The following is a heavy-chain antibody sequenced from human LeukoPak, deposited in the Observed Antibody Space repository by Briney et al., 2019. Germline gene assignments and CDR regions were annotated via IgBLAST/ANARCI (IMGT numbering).Heavy chain of an antibody. D-gene: IGHD7-27*01. V-gene: IGHV4-34*01. CDR1: GGSFSGYY. CDR2: INHSGST. Sequence: PSETLSLTCAVYGGSFSGYYWSWIRQPPGKGLEWIGEINHSGSTNYNPSLKSRVTISVDTSKNQFSLKLSSVTAADTAVYYCARGPGDESVTEAFDIWGQGTMVTVSS. CDR3: ARGPGDESVTEAFDI. J-gene: IGHJ3*02.